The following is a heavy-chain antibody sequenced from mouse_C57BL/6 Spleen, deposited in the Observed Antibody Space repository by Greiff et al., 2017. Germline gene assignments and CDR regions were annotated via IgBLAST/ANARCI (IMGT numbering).Heavy chain of an antibody. V-gene: IGHV1-82*01. CDR2: IYPGDGDT. Sequence: VQLQQSGPELVKPGASVKISCKASGYAFSSSWMTWVKQRPGKGLEWIGRIYPGDGDTNYNGKFKGKATLTADKSSSTAYMQLSSLTSEDSAVYFCARWGGWDGESRDDWGQGTTLTVSS. CDR3: ARWGGWDGESRDD. J-gene: IGHJ2*01. D-gene: IGHD4-1*01. CDR1: GYAFSSSW.